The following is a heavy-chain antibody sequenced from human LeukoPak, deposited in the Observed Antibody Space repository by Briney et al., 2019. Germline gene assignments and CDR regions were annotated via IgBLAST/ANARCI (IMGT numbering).Heavy chain of an antibody. Sequence: GGSLRLSCSASGFTFSNYAMHWVRQAPGKGLEWVALISYDGSNKNYADSVKGRFTISRDNAKNSLYLQMNSLRAEDTAVYYCAELGITMIGGVWGKGTTVTISS. D-gene: IGHD3-10*02. V-gene: IGHV3-30*04. CDR3: AELGITMIGGV. J-gene: IGHJ6*04. CDR2: ISYDGSNK. CDR1: GFTFSNYA.